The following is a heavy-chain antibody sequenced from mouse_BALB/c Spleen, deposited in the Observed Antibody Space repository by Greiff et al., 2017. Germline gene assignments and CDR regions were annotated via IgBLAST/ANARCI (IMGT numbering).Heavy chain of an antibody. CDR2: INPYNDGT. J-gene: IGHJ2*01. CDR1: GYTFTSYV. D-gene: IGHD2-3*01. V-gene: IGHV1-14*01. CDR3: AREWLLPYFDY. Sequence: VQLKESGPELVKPGASVKIPCKASGYTFTSYVMHWVKQKPGQGLEWIGYINPYNDGTKYNEKFKGKATLTSDKSSSTAYMELSSLTSEDSAVYYCAREWLLPYFDYWGQGTTLTVSS.